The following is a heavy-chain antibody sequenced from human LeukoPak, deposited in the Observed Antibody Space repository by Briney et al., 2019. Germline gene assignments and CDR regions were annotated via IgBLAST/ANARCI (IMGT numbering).Heavy chain of an antibody. Sequence: PSETLSLTCAVSGGSISSGGYSWSWLRQPPGKGLEWIGYIYHSGSTYYNPSLKSRVTISVDRSKNQFSLKLSSVTAADTAVYYCAREGVGDWSNWFDPWGQGTLVTVSS. CDR3: AREGVGDWSNWFDP. J-gene: IGHJ5*02. CDR2: IYHSGST. D-gene: IGHD3/OR15-3a*01. V-gene: IGHV4-30-2*01. CDR1: GGSISSGGYS.